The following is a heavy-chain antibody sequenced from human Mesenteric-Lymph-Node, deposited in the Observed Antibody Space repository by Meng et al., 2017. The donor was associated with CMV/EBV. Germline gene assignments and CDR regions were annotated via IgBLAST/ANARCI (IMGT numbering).Heavy chain of an antibody. D-gene: IGHD3-3*01. V-gene: IGHV4-38-2*02. Sequence: SETLSLTCTVSGYSISSGYYWGWIRQPPGKGLEWIGEINHSGSTSYSPSLKSRVTILVDTSKNQFSLKLSSVTAADTSVYYCARGFSEYYDFWTGYYTLFDYWGQGTLVTVSS. CDR2: INHSGST. J-gene: IGHJ4*02. CDR1: GYSISSGYY. CDR3: ARGFSEYYDFWTGYYTLFDY.